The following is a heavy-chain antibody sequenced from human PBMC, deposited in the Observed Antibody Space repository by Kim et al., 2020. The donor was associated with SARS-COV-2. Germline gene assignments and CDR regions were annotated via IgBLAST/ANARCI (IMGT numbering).Heavy chain of an antibody. J-gene: IGHJ1*01. CDR1: GYTFTNYR. Sequence: ASVKVSCKASGYTFTNYRVHWVRQAPGQRFEWMGWITPDGDTTYSQKLHERATTTSKNSASTTSFAVSSLGAEDTTIYYFSKGTVTLLRRALDFWSQG. V-gene: IGHV1-3*01. CDR2: ITPDGDT. D-gene: IGHD4-17*01. CDR3: SKGTVTLLRRALDF.